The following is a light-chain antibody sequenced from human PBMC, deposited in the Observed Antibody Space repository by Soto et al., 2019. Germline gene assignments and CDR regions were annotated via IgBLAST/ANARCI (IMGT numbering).Light chain of an antibody. CDR3: QQYYSYPGT. V-gene: IGKV3-15*01. CDR2: GAS. Sequence: EIVMTQSPATLSVSPGDRATLSCRASQTVSNNLAWYQQKPGQAPRLLIYGASTRATNVPARFSGSGSGTEFTLTISGLQSEDFATYYCQQYYSYPGTFGPGTKVDIK. CDR1: QTVSNN. J-gene: IGKJ3*01.